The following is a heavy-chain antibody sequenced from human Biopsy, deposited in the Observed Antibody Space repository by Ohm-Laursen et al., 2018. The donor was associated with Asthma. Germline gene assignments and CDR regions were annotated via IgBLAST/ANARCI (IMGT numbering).Heavy chain of an antibody. CDR3: VRDGADDAFDI. CDR1: GFTFSDYD. D-gene: IGHD4-17*01. J-gene: IGHJ3*02. CDR2: ISKDASTQ. Sequence: SLRLSCAATGFTFSDYDMHWVRQAPGKGLEWVGVISKDASTQDYADSVKGRFTMARDNSKNTLDLQMNGLREEDTAVYYCVRDGADDAFDIWGQGTVGSVSS. V-gene: IGHV3-30*01.